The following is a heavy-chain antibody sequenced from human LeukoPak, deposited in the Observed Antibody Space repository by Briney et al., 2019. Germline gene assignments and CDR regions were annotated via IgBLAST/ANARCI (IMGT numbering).Heavy chain of an antibody. CDR2: ISGSGTIT. CDR3: AKDPGAAAGPPY. Sequence: GGSLRLSCATSGFNFSDSRMTWVRQAPGKGLEWVSAISGSGTITFYADSVKGRFTISRDNSENTLCLQMNSLRAEDTAVYYCAKDPGAAAGPPYWGQGTLVTVSS. J-gene: IGHJ4*02. CDR1: GFNFSDSR. D-gene: IGHD6-13*01. V-gene: IGHV3-23*01.